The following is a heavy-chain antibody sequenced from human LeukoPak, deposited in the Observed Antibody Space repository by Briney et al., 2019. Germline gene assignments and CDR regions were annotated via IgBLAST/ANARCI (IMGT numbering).Heavy chain of an antibody. D-gene: IGHD3-22*01. V-gene: IGHV4-39*07. Sequence: SETLSLTCTVSGGSISSSSYYWGWIRQPPGKGLEWIGSIYYSGSTYYNPSLKSRVTISVDTSKNQFSLKLSSVTAADTAVHYCARGNTYYYDSSGYYYFAFDIWGQGTMVTVSS. CDR3: ARGNTYYYDSSGYYYFAFDI. CDR2: IYYSGST. J-gene: IGHJ3*02. CDR1: GGSISSSSYY.